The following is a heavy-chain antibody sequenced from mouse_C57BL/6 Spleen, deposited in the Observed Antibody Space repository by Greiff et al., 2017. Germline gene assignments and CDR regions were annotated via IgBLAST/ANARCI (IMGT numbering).Heavy chain of an antibody. CDR3: ARRHDYGSSGGFAY. Sequence: EVKLMASGGGLVQPGESLKLSCESNEYEFPSHDMSWVRKTPEKRLELVAALNSDGGSTYYPDTMERRFIISRDNTKKTLYLQMSSLRSEDTALYYCARRHDYGSSGGFAYWGQGTLVTVSA. V-gene: IGHV5-2*03. CDR1: EYEFPSHD. CDR2: LNSDGGST. D-gene: IGHD1-1*01. J-gene: IGHJ3*01.